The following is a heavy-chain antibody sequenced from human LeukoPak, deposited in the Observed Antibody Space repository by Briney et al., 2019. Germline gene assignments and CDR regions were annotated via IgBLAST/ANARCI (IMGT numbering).Heavy chain of an antibody. CDR2: VYQSGTT. D-gene: IGHD1-1*01. J-gene: IGHJ4*02. Sequence: SETLSLTCTVSGFSISSGHYWGWVRQPPGAGLEWIGSVYQSGTTYYNPSLKSRVTTSVDMSKNQFSLRLRPVTAADTAVYYCARAGPENLNWRYYIDFWGQGILVTVSS. CDR1: GFSISSGHY. CDR3: ARAGPENLNWRYYIDF. V-gene: IGHV4-38-2*02.